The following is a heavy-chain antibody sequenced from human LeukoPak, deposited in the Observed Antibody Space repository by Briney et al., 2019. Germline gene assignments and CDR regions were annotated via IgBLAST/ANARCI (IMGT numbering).Heavy chain of an antibody. V-gene: IGHV3-30-3*01. J-gene: IGHJ1*01. CDR3: ARGGYSSSHFQH. CDR2: ISYDGSNI. Sequence: GGSLRLSCAASGFTFGSHAIHWVRQSPGKGLEWVAVISYDGSNIYNADSVKARFTLSRDNSKNTLYLQMNSLRAEDTAVYYCARGGYSSSHFQHWGQGTLVTVSS. D-gene: IGHD6-13*01. CDR1: GFTFGSHA.